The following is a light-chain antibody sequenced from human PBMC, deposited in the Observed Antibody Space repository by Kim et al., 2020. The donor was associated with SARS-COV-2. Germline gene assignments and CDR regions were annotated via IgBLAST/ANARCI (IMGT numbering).Light chain of an antibody. CDR2: AND. J-gene: IGLJ2*01. Sequence: QSVLTQPPSVSGAPGQRVTISCTGTSSNIGANYDVHWYQDLPGTAPKLLIYANDNRPSGVPDRFSGSKSDTSASLAITGLQAEDEADYYCQSYDSRLSGWIFGGGTKLIVL. CDR1: SSNIGANYD. V-gene: IGLV1-40*01. CDR3: QSYDSRLSGWI.